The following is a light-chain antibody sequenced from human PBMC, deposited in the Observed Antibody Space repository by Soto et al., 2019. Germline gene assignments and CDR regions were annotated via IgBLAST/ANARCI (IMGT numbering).Light chain of an antibody. CDR2: GAS. CDR1: QSVSTN. CDR3: QQYNHWWT. V-gene: IGKV3-15*01. J-gene: IGKJ1*01. Sequence: EIVMTHSPATLSVSPWERATLSCRASQSVSTNLVWYQQKPGQAPRLLIYGASTRATGVPGRFSGTGSGTEFTLTISSLQSEDSAVYYCQQYNHWWTFGHGTKVDIK.